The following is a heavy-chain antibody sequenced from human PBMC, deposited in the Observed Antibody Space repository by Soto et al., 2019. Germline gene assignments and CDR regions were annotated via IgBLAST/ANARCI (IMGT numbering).Heavy chain of an antibody. CDR3: AIGGYCISTSCYGYYYYGMDV. J-gene: IGHJ6*02. CDR1: GGSISSSSYY. CDR2: IYYSGST. D-gene: IGHD2-2*01. V-gene: IGHV4-39*05. Sequence: PSETPSLTCTVSGGSISSSSYYWGWIRQPPGKGLELIGSIYYSGSTYYNPSLKSRVTISVDTSKNQFSLKLSSVTAADTAVYYCAIGGYCISTSCYGYYYYGMDVWGQGTTVTVSS.